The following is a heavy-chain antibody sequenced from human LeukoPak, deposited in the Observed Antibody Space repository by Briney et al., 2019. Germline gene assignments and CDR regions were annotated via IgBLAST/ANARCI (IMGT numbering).Heavy chain of an antibody. V-gene: IGHV1-18*01. CDR3: ARGGGVWFGELTPDQFDY. J-gene: IGHJ4*02. Sequence: ASVKVSCKASGYTFTSYGISWVRQAPGQGLEWMGWISAYNGNTNYAQKLQGRVTMTTDTSTSTAYMELRSLRSDDTAVYYCARGGGVWFGELTPDQFDYWGQGTLVTVSS. CDR1: GYTFTSYG. D-gene: IGHD3-10*01. CDR2: ISAYNGNT.